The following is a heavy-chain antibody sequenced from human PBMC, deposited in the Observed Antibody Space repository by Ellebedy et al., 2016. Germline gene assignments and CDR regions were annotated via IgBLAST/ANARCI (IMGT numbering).Heavy chain of an antibody. J-gene: IGHJ5*02. V-gene: IGHV3-21*01. Sequence: GESLKISXAASGFTFSGYSMNWVRQAPGKGLEWVSSITSSGDYIYYADSVKGRFTISRDNAKNSLYVQMNSLRAEDTAVYYCARGVGGTSLNWFDPWGQGTLVTVSS. CDR1: GFTFSGYS. D-gene: IGHD3-16*01. CDR2: ITSSGDYI. CDR3: ARGVGGTSLNWFDP.